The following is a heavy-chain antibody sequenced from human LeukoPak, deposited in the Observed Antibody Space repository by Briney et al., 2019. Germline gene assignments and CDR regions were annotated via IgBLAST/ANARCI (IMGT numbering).Heavy chain of an antibody. CDR2: IFYSGST. CDR3: ARTNAFDI. V-gene: IGHV4-59*08. Sequence: SETLSLTCTVSGDSISSYYWSWIRQPPGKGLEWIGCIFYSGSTYYNPSLKSRVTISVDTSKNQFSLRLSSVTAADTAVYYCARTNAFDIWGQGTMVTVSS. CDR1: GDSISSYY. J-gene: IGHJ3*02.